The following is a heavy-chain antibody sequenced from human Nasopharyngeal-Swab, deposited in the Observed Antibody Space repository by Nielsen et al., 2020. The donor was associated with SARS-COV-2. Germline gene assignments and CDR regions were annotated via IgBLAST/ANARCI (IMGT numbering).Heavy chain of an antibody. CDR3: AADLQTTMAHWYFDL. CDR2: IVVGSGYT. CDR1: GFTFTSSA. J-gene: IGHJ2*01. Sequence: SVKVSCKASGFTFTSSAAQWVRQARGQRLEWIGWIVVGSGYTNYAQKFQERVTITRDMSTSTAYMEVSSLRSEDTAVYFCAADLQTTMAHWYFDLWGRGTLVTVSS. D-gene: IGHD1/OR15-1a*01. V-gene: IGHV1-58*01.